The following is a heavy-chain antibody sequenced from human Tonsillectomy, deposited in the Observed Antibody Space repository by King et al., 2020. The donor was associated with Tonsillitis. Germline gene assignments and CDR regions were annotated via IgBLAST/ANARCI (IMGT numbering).Heavy chain of an antibody. D-gene: IGHD1-26*01. CDR2: IIPIFHTT. CDR3: ARVLGARGAFDI. V-gene: IGHV1-69*01. Sequence: QLVQSGAEVKKPGSSVKVSCKASGGAFSTYAISWVRQAPGQGLEWMGGIIPIFHTTRYAQKFQGRVTITADDSTSTAYMDLSGLRFEDTALYYCARVLGARGAFDIWGQGTMVTVSS. J-gene: IGHJ3*02. CDR1: GGAFSTYA.